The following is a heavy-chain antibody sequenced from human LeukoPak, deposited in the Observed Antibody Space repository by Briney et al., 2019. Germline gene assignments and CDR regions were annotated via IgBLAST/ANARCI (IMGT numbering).Heavy chain of an antibody. V-gene: IGHV3-30-3*01. D-gene: IGHD2-2*01. CDR2: ISYDGSNK. J-gene: IGHJ4*02. CDR3: ARDSGYIVVVPAAGLPDY. CDR1: GFTFSSYA. Sequence: GRSLRLSCAASGFTFSSYAMHWVRQAPGKGLEWVAVISYDGSNKYYADSVKGRFTISRDNSNNTLYLQMNSLRAEDTAVYYCARDSGYIVVVPAAGLPDYWGQGTLVTVSS.